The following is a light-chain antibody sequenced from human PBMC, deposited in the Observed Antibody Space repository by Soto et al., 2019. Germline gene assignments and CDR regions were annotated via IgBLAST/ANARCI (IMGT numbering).Light chain of an antibody. CDR2: KAS. J-gene: IGKJ4*01. CDR1: RSISTW. Sequence: DIQMTQSPSSLSASVGDRVAITCRASRSISTWLAWYQHKPGKAPKVLIYKASTLESGVPSRFSGSGSGTEFTLTISSLQPDDFAPYYCQQYNSNPLTFGGGTKVEI. V-gene: IGKV1-5*03. CDR3: QQYNSNPLT.